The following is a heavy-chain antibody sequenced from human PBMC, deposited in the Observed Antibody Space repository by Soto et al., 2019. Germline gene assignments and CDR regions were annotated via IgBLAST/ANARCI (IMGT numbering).Heavy chain of an antibody. V-gene: IGHV2-5*02. D-gene: IGHD2-15*01. CDR3: SHVLGYCSSVTCYQSVDYMDV. CDR2: VYWDDDK. Sequence: QLTLKESGPTLVKPTQTLTLTCTFSGFSLNTSAVGVGWIRQPPGKALEWLALVYWDDDKLYSPSLKSRLTITKDTSKNQVVLTMTNMDPVDTATYFCSHVLGYCSSVTCYQSVDYMDVWGKGTTVTVSS. J-gene: IGHJ6*03. CDR1: GFSLNTSAVG.